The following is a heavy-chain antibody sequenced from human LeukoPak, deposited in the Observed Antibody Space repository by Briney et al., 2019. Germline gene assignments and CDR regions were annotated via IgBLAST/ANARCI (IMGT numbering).Heavy chain of an antibody. J-gene: IGHJ5*02. CDR1: GGSISTYY. CDR2: IYYSGGT. Sequence: SETPSLTCTVSGGSISTYYWSWIRQPPGKGLEWIGYIYYSGGTNYNPSLKSRVTISVDTSKNQFSLKLRSVTAADTAVYYCARDPSGSFFNWFDPWGQGTLVTVSS. V-gene: IGHV4-59*01. CDR3: ARDPSGSFFNWFDP. D-gene: IGHD1-26*01.